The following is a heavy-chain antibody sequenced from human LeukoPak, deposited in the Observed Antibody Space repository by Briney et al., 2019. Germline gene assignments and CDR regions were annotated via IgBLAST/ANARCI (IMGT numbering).Heavy chain of an antibody. Sequence: GGSLRLSCAASGFSVSSSYMYWVRQAPGKGLEWVSFFYRGDTTYYAESVRGRFTISRDNSKNTLYLLMNSLIPEDTAVYYCAKQLGYCSDGSCYFPYWGQGTLVTVSS. CDR2: FYRGDTT. D-gene: IGHD2-15*01. CDR3: AKQLGYCSDGSCYFPY. J-gene: IGHJ4*02. CDR1: GFSVSSSY. V-gene: IGHV3-53*01.